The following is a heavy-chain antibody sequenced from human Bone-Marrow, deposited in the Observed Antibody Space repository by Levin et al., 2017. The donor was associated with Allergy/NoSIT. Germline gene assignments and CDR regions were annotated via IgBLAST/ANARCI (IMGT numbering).Heavy chain of an antibody. Sequence: RAGGSLRLSCAASGFIFSRYDMHWVRQATGKGLEWVSSIGTAGDTYYPGSVKGRFTISRENAKNSLYLQMNSLRVGDTAVYYCARYRGSGIDYWGQGTLVTVSS. V-gene: IGHV3-13*01. D-gene: IGHD3-10*01. CDR3: ARYRGSGIDY. CDR2: IGTAGDT. J-gene: IGHJ4*02. CDR1: GFIFSRYD.